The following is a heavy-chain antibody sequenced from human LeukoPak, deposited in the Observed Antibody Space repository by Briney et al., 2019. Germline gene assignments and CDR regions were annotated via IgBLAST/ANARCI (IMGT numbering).Heavy chain of an antibody. CDR3: VRSSYGPRYYFDY. Sequence: PGGSLRLSCAASGFTFSTYWMTWVRQAPGKGLEWVANIKQDGSEKYYVDSLKGRFTISRDNAKNSLYLLVNSLRAEDTAVYFCVRSSYGPRYYFDYWGQGTLVTVSS. J-gene: IGHJ4*02. CDR1: GFTFSTYW. D-gene: IGHD6-13*01. V-gene: IGHV3-7*01. CDR2: IKQDGSEK.